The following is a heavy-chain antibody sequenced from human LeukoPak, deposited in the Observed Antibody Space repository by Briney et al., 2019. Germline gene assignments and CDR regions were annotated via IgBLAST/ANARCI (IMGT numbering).Heavy chain of an antibody. V-gene: IGHV3-48*01. J-gene: IGHJ4*02. CDR2: ISSSSSTI. D-gene: IGHD4-17*01. CDR3: ARDLIYGDYVIGIDY. Sequence: GGSLTLSCAASGLTFSSYSMNWVRQAPGKGLEWVSYISSSSSTIYYADSVKGRFTISRDNAKNSLYLQMNSLRAEDTAVYYCARDLIYGDYVIGIDYWGQGTLVTVSS. CDR1: GLTFSSYS.